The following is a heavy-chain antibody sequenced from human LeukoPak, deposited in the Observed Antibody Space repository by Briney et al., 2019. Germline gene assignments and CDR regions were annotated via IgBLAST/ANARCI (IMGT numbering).Heavy chain of an antibody. CDR2: IYYSGGT. D-gene: IGHD2-2*01. CDR3: ARADSTSRGGDY. V-gene: IGHV4-59*01. Sequence: SETLSLTCTVSGGSISDFYWSWIRQPPGKGLEWIGYIYYSGGTNYNPSLKSRVSISVDPSKNQFSLRLHSVTAADTAVYFCARADSTSRGGDYWGQGTLLTLPS. CDR1: GGSISDFY. J-gene: IGHJ4*02.